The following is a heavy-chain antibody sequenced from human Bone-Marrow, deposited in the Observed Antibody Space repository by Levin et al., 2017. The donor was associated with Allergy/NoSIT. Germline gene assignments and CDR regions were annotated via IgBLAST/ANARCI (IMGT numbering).Heavy chain of an antibody. CDR3: ARDRDYIVLMVYATYYFDY. D-gene: IGHD2-8*01. J-gene: IGHJ4*02. Sequence: ASVKVSCKASGYTFTSYGISWVRQAPGQGLEWMGWISAYNGNTNYAQKLQGRVTMTTDTSTSTAYMELRSLRSDDTAVYYCARDRDYIVLMVYATYYFDYWGQGTLVTVSS. CDR2: ISAYNGNT. CDR1: GYTFTSYG. V-gene: IGHV1-18*01.